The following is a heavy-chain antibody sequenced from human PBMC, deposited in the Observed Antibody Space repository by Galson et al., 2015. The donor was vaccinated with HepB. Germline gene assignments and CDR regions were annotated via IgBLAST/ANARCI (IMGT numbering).Heavy chain of an antibody. CDR3: AKDGNMVTNNPYHCNY. CDR2: ITSSGGNS. D-gene: IGHD4-23*01. V-gene: IGHV3-23*01. Sequence: SLRLSCAASGFSFTRYAMTWVRQAPGKGLEWVSSITSSGGNSYNTKSKKGRITVTRDNSKKTQLLQLNSMRAEDTAMDFCAKDGNMVTNNPYHCNYWGQGTLVSVSS. J-gene: IGHJ4*02. CDR1: GFSFTRYA.